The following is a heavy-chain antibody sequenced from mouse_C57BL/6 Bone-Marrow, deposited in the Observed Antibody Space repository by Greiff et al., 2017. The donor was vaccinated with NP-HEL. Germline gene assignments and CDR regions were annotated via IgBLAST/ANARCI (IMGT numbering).Heavy chain of an antibody. J-gene: IGHJ3*01. D-gene: IGHD2-1*01. CDR1: GYSFTDYN. V-gene: IGHV1-39*01. CDR3: AREGGNCVWFAY. Sequence: VQLKESGPELVKPGASVKISCKASGYSFTDYNMNWVKQSNGKSLEWIGVINPNYGTTSYNQKFKGKATLAVDQSSSTAYMQLNSLTSEDSAVYYCAREGGNCVWFAYWGQGTLVTVSA. CDR2: INPNYGTT.